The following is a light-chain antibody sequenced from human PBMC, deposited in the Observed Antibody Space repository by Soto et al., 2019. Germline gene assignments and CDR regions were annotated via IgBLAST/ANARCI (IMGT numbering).Light chain of an antibody. Sequence: EIVMTQSPATLSVSPGERATLSCRASQSVSSNLAWYQQKPGQAPRLLIYGASTRATGIPARFSGSGSGTELTLTISSLQSEDFAVYYCQQYNNWRPRTFGEGSKVEIK. CDR3: QQYNNWRPRT. CDR1: QSVSSN. J-gene: IGKJ1*01. CDR2: GAS. V-gene: IGKV3-15*01.